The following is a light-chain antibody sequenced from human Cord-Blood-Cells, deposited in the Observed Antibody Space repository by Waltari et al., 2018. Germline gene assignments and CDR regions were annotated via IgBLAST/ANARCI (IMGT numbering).Light chain of an antibody. Sequence: QSALTQPASVSGSPGQSITISCTGTSSVVGGYNYVSWYQQHPGKAPKLMIYEVSNRPSGVSKRFSGSKSGNTASLTISGLQAEDEADYYCSSYTSSSTWVFGGGTKLTVL. CDR1: SSVVGGYNY. CDR2: EVS. CDR3: SSYTSSSTWV. V-gene: IGLV2-14*01. J-gene: IGLJ3*02.